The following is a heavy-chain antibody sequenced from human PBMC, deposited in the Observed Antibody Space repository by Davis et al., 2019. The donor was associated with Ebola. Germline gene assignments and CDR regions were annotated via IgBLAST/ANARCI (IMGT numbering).Heavy chain of an antibody. CDR3: ARHKGLDP. CDR1: GGSFSGYY. J-gene: IGHJ5*02. V-gene: IGHV4-34*01. CDR2: IYYSGST. Sequence: SETLSLTCAVYGGSFSGYYWSWIRQPPGKGLEWIGSIYYSGSTYYNPSLKSRVTISLDTSKNQFSLKVRSVTAADTAVYYCARHKGLDPWGQGTLVTVSS.